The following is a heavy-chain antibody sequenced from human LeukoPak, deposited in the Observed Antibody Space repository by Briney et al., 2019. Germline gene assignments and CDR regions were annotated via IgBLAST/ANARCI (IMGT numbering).Heavy chain of an antibody. Sequence: GGSLRPSCAASGFTFSSYRMNWVRQAPGKGLEWVSSITSGSSYRFYADSVKGRFTISRDNAKNSLYLQMNSLRAEDTAVYYCARDPYSGSYGNYYYFMDVWGKGTTVTISS. CDR2: ITSGSSYR. V-gene: IGHV3-21*01. CDR1: GFTFSSYR. CDR3: ARDPYSGSYGNYYYFMDV. D-gene: IGHD1-26*01. J-gene: IGHJ6*03.